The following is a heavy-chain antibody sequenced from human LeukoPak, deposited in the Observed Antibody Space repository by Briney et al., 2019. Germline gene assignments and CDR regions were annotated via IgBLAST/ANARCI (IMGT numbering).Heavy chain of an antibody. J-gene: IGHJ6*03. CDR2: INPSGGST. V-gene: IGHV1-46*01. Sequence: ASVKVSCKASGYTSTSYYMHWVRQAPGQGLEWMGIINPSGGSTSYAQKFQGRVTMTRDTSTSTVYMELSSLRSEDTAVYYCARESVSGSYYGSYYYYMDVWGKGTTVTISS. CDR3: ARESVSGSYYGSYYYYMDV. CDR1: GYTSTSYY. D-gene: IGHD1-26*01.